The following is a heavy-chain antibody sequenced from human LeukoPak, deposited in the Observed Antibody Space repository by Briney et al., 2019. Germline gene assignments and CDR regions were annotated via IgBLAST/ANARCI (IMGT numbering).Heavy chain of an antibody. Sequence: SVKVSCKASGGTFSSYAISWVRQAPGQGLEWRGRIIPIFGTANYAQKFQGRVTITTDESTSTAYMELSSLRSEDTAVYYCARTKSEYYDILTGYYFDLAFDIWGQGTMVTVSS. J-gene: IGHJ3*02. CDR3: ARTKSEYYDILTGYYFDLAFDI. CDR2: IIPIFGTA. D-gene: IGHD3-9*01. CDR1: GGTFSSYA. V-gene: IGHV1-69*05.